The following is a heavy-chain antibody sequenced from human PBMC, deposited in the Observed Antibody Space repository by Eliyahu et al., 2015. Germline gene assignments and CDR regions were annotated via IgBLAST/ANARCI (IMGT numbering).Heavy chain of an antibody. D-gene: IGHD3-10*01. Sequence: EVQLVESGGGLVQPGGSLRLSCAASGFTVNSFWMHWVRQAPGKGLVWVSRINEDGSRTDYADSVKGRFTISRDNAKNTLYLQMNSLRAEDTAVYYCARDFGGPSDYWAQGTLVTVSS. CDR1: GFTVNSFW. J-gene: IGHJ4*02. V-gene: IGHV3-74*01. CDR3: ARDFGGPSDY. CDR2: INEDGSRT.